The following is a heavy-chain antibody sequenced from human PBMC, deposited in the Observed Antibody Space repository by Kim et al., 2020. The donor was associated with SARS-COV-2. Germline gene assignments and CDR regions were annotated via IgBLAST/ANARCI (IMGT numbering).Heavy chain of an antibody. D-gene: IGHD6-19*01. Sequence: SETLSLTCAVYGGSFSGYYWSWIRQPPGKGLEWIGEINHSGSTNYNPSLKSRVTISVDTSKNQFSLKLSSVTAADTAVYYCARAFGWGRSGWYFDWGQGTLVTVSS. CDR3: ARAFGWGRSGWYFD. J-gene: IGHJ4*02. CDR1: GGSFSGYY. CDR2: INHSGST. V-gene: IGHV4-34*01.